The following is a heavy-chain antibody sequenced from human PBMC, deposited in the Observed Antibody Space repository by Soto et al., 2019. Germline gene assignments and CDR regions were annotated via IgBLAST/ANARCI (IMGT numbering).Heavy chain of an antibody. D-gene: IGHD2-2*01. CDR2: ISGSGGST. CDR3: AKDPSYCSSTSCYGPLDY. J-gene: IGHJ4*02. Sequence: EVQLLESGGGLVQPGGALRLSCAASGFTFSSYAMSWVRQAPGKGLEWVSAISGSGGSTYYADSVKGRFTITRDNSKNTLYLQMNSLRAEATAVYYCAKDPSYCSSTSCYGPLDYWGQGTLVTVSS. V-gene: IGHV3-23*01. CDR1: GFTFSSYA.